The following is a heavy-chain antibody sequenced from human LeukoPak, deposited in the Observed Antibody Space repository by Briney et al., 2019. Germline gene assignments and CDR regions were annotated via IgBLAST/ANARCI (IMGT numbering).Heavy chain of an antibody. V-gene: IGHV3-23*01. D-gene: IGHD2-2*01. Sequence: PGGSLRLSCAASGFTFSDHYMDWVRQAPGKGLEWVSAISGSGDSTYYADSVKGRFTISRDNSKNTLYLQMNSLRAEDTAVYFCAKEGRDIVVLPAAVNYWGQGTLLTVSS. CDR3: AKEGRDIVVLPAAVNY. CDR2: ISGSGDST. J-gene: IGHJ4*02. CDR1: GFTFSDHY.